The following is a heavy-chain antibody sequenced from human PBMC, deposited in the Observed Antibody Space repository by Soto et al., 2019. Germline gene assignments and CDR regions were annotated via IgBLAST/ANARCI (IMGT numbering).Heavy chain of an antibody. CDR2: INHSGST. D-gene: IGHD4-17*01. V-gene: IGHV4-34*01. Sequence: SETLSLTFAVYGGSFSGYYWSWIRQPPGKGLEWIGEINHSGSTNYNPSLKSRVTISVDTSKNQFSLKLSSVTAADTAVYYCARGLGYGGPGWFDPWGQGTLVTVSS. J-gene: IGHJ5*02. CDR3: ARGLGYGGPGWFDP. CDR1: GGSFSGYY.